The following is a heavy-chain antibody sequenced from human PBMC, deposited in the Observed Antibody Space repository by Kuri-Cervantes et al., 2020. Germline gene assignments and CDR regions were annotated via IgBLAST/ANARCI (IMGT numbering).Heavy chain of an antibody. Sequence: ASVTVSCKDSGYSFSSYGMNWVRQAPGKRLEWMGWMSPSNGNTGYAQKFQGRFSMTRDMSTGTAYMHMSSLTSDDTAVYYCARNPYGAGWFDTWGQGTQVTVSS. J-gene: IGHJ5*02. CDR1: GYSFSSYG. CDR3: ARNPYGAGWFDT. D-gene: IGHD4/OR15-4a*01. V-gene: IGHV1-8*02. CDR2: MSPSNGNT.